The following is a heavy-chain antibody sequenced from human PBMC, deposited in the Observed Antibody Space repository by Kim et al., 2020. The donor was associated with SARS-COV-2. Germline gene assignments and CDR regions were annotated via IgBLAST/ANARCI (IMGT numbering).Heavy chain of an antibody. CDR1: GGSISSSYW. CDR2: IYHSGST. V-gene: IGHV4-4*02. D-gene: IGHD1-26*01. Sequence: SETLSLTCAVSGGSISSSYWWSWVRQPPGKGLEWMGEIYHSGSTNYNPSLKSRVTISVDKSKNQFSLKLSYVTAADTAVYYCARGGTIVVTLYGMDVWGQGTTVTVSS. CDR3: ARGGTIVVTLYGMDV. J-gene: IGHJ6*02.